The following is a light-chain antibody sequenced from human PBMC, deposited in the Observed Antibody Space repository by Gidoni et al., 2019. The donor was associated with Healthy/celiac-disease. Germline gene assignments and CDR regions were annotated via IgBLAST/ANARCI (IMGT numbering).Light chain of an antibody. Sequence: SYVLTQPPSVSVAPGQTAIITCGGNHIGSKSVHWYQQKPGQAPVLVVYDDDDRPSEIPERFSGSNSGNTATLTISRVEVGDEADYYCQVWILTTYQRMFGGGTRLTVL. CDR2: DDD. J-gene: IGLJ3*02. V-gene: IGLV3-21*02. CDR3: QVWILTTYQRM. CDR1: HIGSKS.